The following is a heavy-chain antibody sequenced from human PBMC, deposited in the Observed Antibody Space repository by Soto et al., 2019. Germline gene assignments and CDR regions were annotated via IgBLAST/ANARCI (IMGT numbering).Heavy chain of an antibody. J-gene: IGHJ4*02. CDR1: GFSFSTYG. Sequence: GGSLRLSCAASGFSFSTYGMHWVRQAPGKGLECVAVIWFDGSNKQYADSVKGRFTISRDNSKNTLYLQMNSLIVEDTAVYYCARDNSDSGGYYYFDYWGQGTLVTVSS. V-gene: IGHV3-33*01. CDR3: ARDNSDSGGYYYFDY. CDR2: IWFDGSNK. D-gene: IGHD3-22*01.